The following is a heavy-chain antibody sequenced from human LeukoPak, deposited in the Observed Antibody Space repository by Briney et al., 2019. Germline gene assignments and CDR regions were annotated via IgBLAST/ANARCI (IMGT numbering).Heavy chain of an antibody. Sequence: GASVKVSCKASGYTFTSYAMNWVRQATGQGLEWMGWMNPNSGNTGYAQKFQGRVTITRDTSITTAYMELSSLTSEDTAVYYCARGLQQSNWFDPWGQGTLVTVSS. V-gene: IGHV1-8*03. CDR1: GYTFTSYA. CDR2: MNPNSGNT. D-gene: IGHD1/OR15-1a*01. J-gene: IGHJ5*02. CDR3: ARGLQQSNWFDP.